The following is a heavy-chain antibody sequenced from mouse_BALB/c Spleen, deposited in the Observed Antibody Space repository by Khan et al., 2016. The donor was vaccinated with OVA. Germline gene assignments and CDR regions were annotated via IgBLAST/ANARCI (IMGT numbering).Heavy chain of an antibody. CDR3: TRGGGGNRFAY. V-gene: IGHV1S137*01. Sequence: VQLQESGAGLVRPGVSVKISCKGSGYTFTDFTLHWVKQSHAMSLEWIGVISTYYGDATYNQRFKDKATMTVDKSSSTAYMELARLTSDDSAIYYCTRGGGGNRFAYWGQGTLVTVSA. CDR2: ISTYYGDA. CDR1: GYTFTDFT. J-gene: IGHJ3*01.